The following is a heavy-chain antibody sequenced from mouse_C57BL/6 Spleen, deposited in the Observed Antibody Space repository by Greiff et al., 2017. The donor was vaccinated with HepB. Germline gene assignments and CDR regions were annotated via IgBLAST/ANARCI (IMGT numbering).Heavy chain of an antibody. CDR2: ISDGGSYT. J-gene: IGHJ3*01. CDR1: GFTFSSYA. Sequence: EVQRVESGGGLVKPGGSLKLSCAASGFTFSSYAMSWVRQTPEKRLEWVATISDGGSYTYYPDNVKGRFTISRDNAKNNLYLQMSHLKSEDTAMYYCAREVYYDYDGFAYWGQGTLVTVSA. V-gene: IGHV5-4*01. D-gene: IGHD2-4*01. CDR3: AREVYYDYDGFAY.